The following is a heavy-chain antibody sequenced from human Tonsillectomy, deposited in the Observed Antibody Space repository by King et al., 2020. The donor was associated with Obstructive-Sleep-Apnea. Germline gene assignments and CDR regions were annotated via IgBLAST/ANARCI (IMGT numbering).Heavy chain of an antibody. CDR1: GFTFSAYD. J-gene: IGHJ4*02. D-gene: IGHD3-10*01. V-gene: IGHV3-13*04. CDR3: ARSTFYYTSGSRYYFFDY. CDR2: IGPAGDT. Sequence: QLVQSGGGLVQPGGSLRLSCAASGFTFSAYDMHWVRQPRGKGLEWVSTIGPAGDTYYPGSVTGRFTISREDAKNSLYLQMNSLRAGDTAVYYCARSTFYYTSGSRYYFFDYWGQGTLVTVSS.